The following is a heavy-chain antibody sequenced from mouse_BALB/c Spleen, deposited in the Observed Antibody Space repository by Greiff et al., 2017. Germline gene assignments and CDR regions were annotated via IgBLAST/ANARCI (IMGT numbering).Heavy chain of an antibody. V-gene: IGHV2-6-7*01. D-gene: IGHD1-1*01. CDR3: ARYYYGSSLYYAMDY. CDR2: IWGDGST. Sequence: VQVVESGPGLVAPSHSLSITCTVSGFSLTGYGVNWVRQPPGKGLEWLGMIWGDGSTDYNSALNSRLSISKDNSKSQVFLKMNRLRTDDTARYYVARYYYGSSLYYAMDYWGQGTSVTVSS. J-gene: IGHJ4*01. CDR1: GFSLTGYG.